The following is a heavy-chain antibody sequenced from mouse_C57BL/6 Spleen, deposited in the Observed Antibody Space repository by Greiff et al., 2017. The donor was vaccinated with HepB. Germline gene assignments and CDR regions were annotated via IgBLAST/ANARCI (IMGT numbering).Heavy chain of an antibody. V-gene: IGHV1-53*01. CDR3: ARGSSGSSWAMDY. J-gene: IGHJ4*01. Sequence: QVHVKQPGTELVKPGASVKLSCKASGYTFTSYWMHWVKQRPGQGLEWIGNINPSNGGTNYNEKFKSKATLTVYKSSSTAYMQLSSLTSEDSAVYYCARGSSGSSWAMDYWGQGTSVTVSS. D-gene: IGHD3-2*02. CDR2: INPSNGGT. CDR1: GYTFTSYW.